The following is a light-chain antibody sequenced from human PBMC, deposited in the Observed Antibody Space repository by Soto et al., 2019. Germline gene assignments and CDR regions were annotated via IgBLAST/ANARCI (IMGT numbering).Light chain of an antibody. CDR2: GAS. J-gene: IGKJ1*01. CDR3: QQYGSPGT. Sequence: EIVLTQSPGTLSLSPGERATLSCRASQSVSNNYLAWYQQKPGQAPRLLIYGASNRATGIPDRFSGSGSGTAFTLTISRREPEDFVVYYCQQYGSPGTFGQGTKVEIK. CDR1: QSVSNNY. V-gene: IGKV3-20*01.